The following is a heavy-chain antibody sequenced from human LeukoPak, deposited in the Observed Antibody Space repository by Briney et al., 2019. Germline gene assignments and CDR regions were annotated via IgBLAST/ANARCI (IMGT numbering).Heavy chain of an antibody. CDR2: ISRSGNT. J-gene: IGHJ6*03. V-gene: IGHV4-34*01. D-gene: IGHD3-10*01. Sequence: SETLSLTCGFYGGSFSDSFWSWVRQSPEMGMEWIGEISRSGNTKYGPSLESRVTISIDTSKNQVFLKLTSVTAADTAVYYCARVQLTGGITMVRGVKQTYYMDVWGKGTTVTVSS. CDR3: ARVQLTGGITMVRGVKQTYYMDV. CDR1: GGSFSDSF.